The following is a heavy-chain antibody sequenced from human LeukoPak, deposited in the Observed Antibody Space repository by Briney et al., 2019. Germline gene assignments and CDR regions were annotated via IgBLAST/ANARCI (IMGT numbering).Heavy chain of an antibody. CDR1: GGSLSGYY. CDR2: IYYSEST. Sequence: SETLSLTCTVSGGSLSGYYWSWIRQPPGKGLEWIGYIYYSESTNYNPSLKSRVTISVDTSKNQFSLKLSSVTAADTAVYYCARGSLYDAFDIWGQGTMVTVSS. CDR3: ARGSLYDAFDI. J-gene: IGHJ3*02. V-gene: IGHV4-59*01.